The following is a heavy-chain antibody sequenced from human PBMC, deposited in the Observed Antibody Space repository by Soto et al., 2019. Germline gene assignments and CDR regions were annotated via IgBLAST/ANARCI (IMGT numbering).Heavy chain of an antibody. CDR2: ISSSSTTT. CDR1: GFTFSAYY. J-gene: IGHJ4*02. Sequence: VQLVESGGGLVNPGGSLRLSCTASGFTFSAYYMAWIRQAPGKGLEWVSYISSSSTTTNFADSVRGRFTISRDDAKNSLYLQMNNLRVEDTAVYYCVKDSGGTFDYGGQGTLVTVSS. V-gene: IGHV3-11*05. D-gene: IGHD2-15*01. CDR3: VKDSGGTFDY.